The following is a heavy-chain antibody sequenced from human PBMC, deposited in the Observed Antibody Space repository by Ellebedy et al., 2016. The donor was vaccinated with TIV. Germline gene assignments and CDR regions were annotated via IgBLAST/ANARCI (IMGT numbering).Heavy chain of an antibody. CDR1: GGSISSYY. CDR3: ARGPVPNYSGMDV. CDR2: IYHSGSA. J-gene: IGHJ6*02. Sequence: SETLSLXXTVSGGSISSYYWSWIRQPPGKGLEWIGSIYHSGSAYYNPSLKSRVTISVDTSKNQFSLKLSSVTAADTAVYYCARGPVPNYSGMDVWGQGTTVTVSS. D-gene: IGHD4-17*01. V-gene: IGHV4-59*05.